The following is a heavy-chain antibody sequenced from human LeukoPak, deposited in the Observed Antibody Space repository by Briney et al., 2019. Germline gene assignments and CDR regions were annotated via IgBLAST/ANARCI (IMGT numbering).Heavy chain of an antibody. CDR2: LNPETGGT. J-gene: IGHJ4*02. Sequence: GASVKVSCKASGYSFTDYYIHWVRQAPGQGLEWMGWLNPETGGTKFAQDFKDRVTMTRATSIKTAYMEVSSLRFDDTAVYYCARQGGRGRTGYFDYWGQGILVTVSS. V-gene: IGHV1-2*02. CDR1: GYSFTDYY. CDR3: ARQGGRGRTGYFDY. D-gene: IGHD3-9*01.